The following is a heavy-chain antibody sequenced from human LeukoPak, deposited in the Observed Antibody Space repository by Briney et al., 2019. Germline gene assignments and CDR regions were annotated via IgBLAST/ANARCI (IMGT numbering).Heavy chain of an antibody. CDR1: GFTFSSYW. CDR2: MKQDGSEK. V-gene: IGHV3-7*01. D-gene: IGHD3-3*01. J-gene: IGHJ4*02. Sequence: AGGSLRLSCAASGFTFSSYWMSWVRQAPGKGLEWVANMKQDGSEKYYVDSVKGRFTISRDNAKNSLYLQMNSLRAEDTAVYYCARRVGMVITVAFDYWGQGTLVTVSS. CDR3: ARRVGMVITVAFDY.